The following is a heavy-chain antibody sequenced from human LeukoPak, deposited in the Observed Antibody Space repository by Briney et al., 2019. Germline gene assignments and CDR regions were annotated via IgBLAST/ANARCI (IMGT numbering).Heavy chain of an antibody. CDR3: AKGKYSSGWYGDY. Sequence: GGSLRLSCAASGFTFSNYAMSWVRQAPGKGVEGGSGVSGSGVSTSYADSVKGRFIVSRENSKNTLYLQMNSLRAEDTAVYYCAKGKYSSGWYGDYWGQGTLVTVSS. D-gene: IGHD6-19*01. V-gene: IGHV3-23*01. CDR1: GFTFSNYA. J-gene: IGHJ4*02. CDR2: VSGSGVST.